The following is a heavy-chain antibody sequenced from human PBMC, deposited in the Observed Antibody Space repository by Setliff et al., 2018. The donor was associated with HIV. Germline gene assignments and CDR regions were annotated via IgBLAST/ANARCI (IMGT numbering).Heavy chain of an antibody. J-gene: IGHJ5*02. CDR3: ARVLLVTNAVCGVASNWFDP. CDR1: GFTFSSYA. Sequence: HPGGSLRLSCAASGFTFSSYAMSWVRQAPGKGLEWVSALSGSGGSTYYADSVKGRFTISRDNSKNTLYLQMNSLRAEDAAVYYCARVLLVTNAVCGVASNWFDPWGQGTLVTVSS. CDR2: LSGSGGST. D-gene: IGHD2-8*01. V-gene: IGHV3-23*01.